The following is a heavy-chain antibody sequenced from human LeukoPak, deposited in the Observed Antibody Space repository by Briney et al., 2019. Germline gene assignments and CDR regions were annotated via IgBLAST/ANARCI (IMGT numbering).Heavy chain of an antibody. J-gene: IGHJ4*02. CDR3: ARVNCGGDCYSGYSDY. CDR1: GFTFSNFG. Sequence: GGSLRLSCAASGFTFSNFGMHWVRQAPGEGLEWVLSISSSSSYIYYADSVKGRFTISRDNAKNSLYLQMNSLRAEDTAVYYCARVNCGGDCYSGYSDYWGRGTLVTVSS. V-gene: IGHV3-21*06. CDR2: ISSSSSYI. D-gene: IGHD2-21*01.